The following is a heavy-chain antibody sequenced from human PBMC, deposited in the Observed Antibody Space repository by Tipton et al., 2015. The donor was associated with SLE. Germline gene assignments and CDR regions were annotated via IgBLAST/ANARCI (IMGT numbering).Heavy chain of an antibody. CDR3: ARNHGGNPFDY. J-gene: IGHJ4*02. Sequence: TLSLTCAVYGGSFSGYYWSCIRQPPGKGLEWIGEINHSGSTNYNPSLKSRVTISVDTSKNQFSLKLSSVTAADTAVYYCARNHGGNPFDYWGQGTLVTVSS. V-gene: IGHV4-34*01. CDR1: GGSFSGYY. CDR2: INHSGST. D-gene: IGHD4-23*01.